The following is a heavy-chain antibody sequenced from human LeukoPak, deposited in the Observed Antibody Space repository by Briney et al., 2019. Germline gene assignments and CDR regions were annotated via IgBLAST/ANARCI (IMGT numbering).Heavy chain of an antibody. D-gene: IGHD7-27*01. CDR2: FHYSGST. CDR1: GASVSDGNYY. Sequence: SETLSLTCSVSGASVSDGNYYWTWIRQPPGKGLEFIGYFHYSGSTNYNPSLKSRVTISVDTSKKQFSLKLTSVTAADTAVYYCARLGQPNAFDIWGRGTMVTVSS. V-gene: IGHV4-61*01. CDR3: ARLGQPNAFDI. J-gene: IGHJ3*02.